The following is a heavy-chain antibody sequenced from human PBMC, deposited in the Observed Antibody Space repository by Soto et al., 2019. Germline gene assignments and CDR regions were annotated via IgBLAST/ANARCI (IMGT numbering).Heavy chain of an antibody. J-gene: IGHJ3*02. D-gene: IGHD2-21*01. Sequence: SETLSLTCTVSGGSISSGGYYWSWIRQHPGKGLEWIGTIYYNGATRYNPSLESRVTISVDTSNNQFSLKLTSVTAADTAVYYCAKELRGVVGPSGEIWGQGTMVTVSS. V-gene: IGHV4-39*02. CDR1: GGSISSGGYY. CDR3: AKELRGVVGPSGEI. CDR2: IYYNGAT.